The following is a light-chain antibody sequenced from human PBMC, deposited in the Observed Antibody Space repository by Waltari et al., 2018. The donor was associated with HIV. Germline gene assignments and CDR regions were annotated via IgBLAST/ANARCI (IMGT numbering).Light chain of an antibody. CDR2: SNN. Sequence: QSVLTQPPSASGTPGPRVSISCSGSSSNIGSNIVTWYQQRPGTAPKLLIYSNNQRPSGVPDRFSGSKSGTSASLAISGLQSEDEADYYCAAWDDSLNAWVFGGGTKLTVL. CDR3: AAWDDSLNAWV. CDR1: SSNIGSNI. V-gene: IGLV1-44*01. J-gene: IGLJ3*02.